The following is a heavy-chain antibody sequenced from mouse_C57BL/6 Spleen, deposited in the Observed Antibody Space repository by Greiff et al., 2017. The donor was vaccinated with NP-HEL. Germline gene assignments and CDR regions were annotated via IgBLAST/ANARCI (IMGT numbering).Heavy chain of an antibody. D-gene: IGHD1-1*01. Sequence: QVQLQQSGPELVKPGASVKISCKASGYSFTSYYIHWVKQRPGQGLEWIGWIYPGSGNTKYNEKFKGKATLTAATSSSTAYMQLSSLTSEDSAVYYCARRNYYGSLFDYWGQGTTLTVSS. CDR1: GYSFTSYY. CDR2: IYPGSGNT. J-gene: IGHJ2*01. CDR3: ARRNYYGSLFDY. V-gene: IGHV1-66*01.